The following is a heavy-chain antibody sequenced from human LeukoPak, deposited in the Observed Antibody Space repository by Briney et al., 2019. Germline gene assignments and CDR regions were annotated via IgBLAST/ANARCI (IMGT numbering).Heavy chain of an antibody. CDR2: ISWNSGSI. J-gene: IGHJ3*02. CDR1: GFTFDDYA. V-gene: IGHV3-9*01. Sequence: PGGSLRLSCAASGFTFDDYAMHWVRPAPGKGLEWVSGISWNSGSIGYADSVKGRFTISRDNAKNSLYLQMNSLRAEDTALYYCAKDMGSSGWHDAFDIWGQGTMVTVSS. D-gene: IGHD6-19*01. CDR3: AKDMGSSGWHDAFDI.